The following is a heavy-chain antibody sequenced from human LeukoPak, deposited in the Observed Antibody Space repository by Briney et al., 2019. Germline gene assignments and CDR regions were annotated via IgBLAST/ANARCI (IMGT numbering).Heavy chain of an antibody. J-gene: IGHJ5*02. CDR1: GYTFTSYD. CDR2: MNPNSGNT. Sequence: ASVKVSCKASGYTFTSYDINWVRQATGQGLEWMGWMNPNSGNTGYAQKFQGRVTITADESTSTAYMELSSLRSEDTAVYYCARNSRPVTIFGVVIPYNWFDPWGQGTLVTVSS. V-gene: IGHV1-8*01. CDR3: ARNSRPVTIFGVVIPYNWFDP. D-gene: IGHD3-3*01.